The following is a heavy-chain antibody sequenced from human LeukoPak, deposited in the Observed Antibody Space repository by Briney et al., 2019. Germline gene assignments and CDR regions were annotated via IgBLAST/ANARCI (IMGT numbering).Heavy chain of an antibody. Sequence: GGSLRLSCTASGFTFGDYAMSWFRQAPWKGLEWVGFFRSKAYGGTTEYAASVKGRFTISRDDSKSIAYLQMNSLKTEDTAVYYCVCLGGDFAPYYYYGVDVWGQGTTVTVSS. CDR2: FRSKAYGGTT. V-gene: IGHV3-49*03. CDR3: VCLGGDFAPYYYYGVDV. D-gene: IGHD3-16*01. CDR1: GFTFGDYA. J-gene: IGHJ6*02.